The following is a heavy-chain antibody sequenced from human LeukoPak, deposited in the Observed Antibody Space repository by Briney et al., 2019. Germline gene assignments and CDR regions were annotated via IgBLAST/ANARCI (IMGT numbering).Heavy chain of an antibody. D-gene: IGHD6-13*01. CDR1: GFTFSSYA. Sequence: GGSLRLSCAASGFTFSSYAMSWVRQAPGKGLEWVSAISGSGGSTYYADSVKGRFIISRDNSKNTLYLQMNSLRAEDTAVYYCAKQWDSSSWYYFDYWGQGTLVTVSS. CDR2: ISGSGGST. CDR3: AKQWDSSSWYYFDY. J-gene: IGHJ4*02. V-gene: IGHV3-23*01.